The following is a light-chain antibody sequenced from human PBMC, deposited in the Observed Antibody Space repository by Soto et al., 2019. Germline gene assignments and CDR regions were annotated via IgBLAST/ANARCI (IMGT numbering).Light chain of an antibody. Sequence: EIVLTQSPGTLSLSPGERATLSCRASQSVNSDFLAWYQHKPGQAPRLLIYGASGRATGIPDRFSGSGSGTDFTLTISRLEPEAFAVEYCQQYASSFTFGPGTKVDIK. V-gene: IGKV3-20*01. CDR1: QSVNSDF. CDR3: QQYASSFT. CDR2: GAS. J-gene: IGKJ3*01.